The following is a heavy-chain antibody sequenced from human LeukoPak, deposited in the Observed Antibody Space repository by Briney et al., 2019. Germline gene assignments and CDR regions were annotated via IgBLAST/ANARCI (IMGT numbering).Heavy chain of an antibody. D-gene: IGHD2-2*01. CDR3: ARDSVVLPSASLDY. CDR2: ISSGSSTI. CDR1: GFTFSSYS. J-gene: IGHJ4*02. Sequence: GGSLRLSCAASGFTFSSYSMNWVRQAPGKGLEWVSSISSGSSTIYYADSVKGRFTISRDNAKNPLYLQMNSLRAEDAAVYYCARDSVVLPSASLDYWGQGTLVTVSS. V-gene: IGHV3-21*01.